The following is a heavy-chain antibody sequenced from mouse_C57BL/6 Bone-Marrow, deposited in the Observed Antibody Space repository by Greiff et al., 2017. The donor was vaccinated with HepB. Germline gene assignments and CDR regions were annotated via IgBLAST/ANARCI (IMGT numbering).Heavy chain of an antibody. CDR3: AREGLLRGGFDY. J-gene: IGHJ2*01. CDR2: IYPGDGDT. D-gene: IGHD1-1*01. CDR1: GYAFSSYW. V-gene: IGHV1-80*01. Sequence: VQLVESGAELVKPGASVKISCKASGYAFSSYWMNWVKQRPGKGLEWIGQIYPGDGDTNYNGKFKGKATLTADKSSSTAYMQLSSLTSEDSAVYFCAREGLLRGGFDYWGQGTTLTVSS.